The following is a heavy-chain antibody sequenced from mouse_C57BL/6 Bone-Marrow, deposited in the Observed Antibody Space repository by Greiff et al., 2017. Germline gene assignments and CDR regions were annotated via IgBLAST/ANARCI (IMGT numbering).Heavy chain of an antibody. CDR2: IFPGSGST. CDR3: ARCSNLLPWFAY. Sequence: QVQLQQSGPELVKPGASVKISCKASGYTFTDYYINWVKQRPGQGLEWIGWIFPGSGSTYYNEKFKGKATLTVDKSSRTAYMLLSSLTSEDSAVYFCARCSNLLPWFAYWGQGTLVTVSA. V-gene: IGHV1-75*01. J-gene: IGHJ3*01. D-gene: IGHD2-5*01. CDR1: GYTFTDYY.